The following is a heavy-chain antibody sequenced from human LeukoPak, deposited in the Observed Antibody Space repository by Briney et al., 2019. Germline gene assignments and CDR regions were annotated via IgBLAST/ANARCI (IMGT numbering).Heavy chain of an antibody. J-gene: IGHJ4*02. D-gene: IGHD6-13*01. V-gene: IGHV4-34*01. CDR2: VNHSGTT. Sequence: SETLSLTCAVYGGSFSGYFWNWVRQPPGKGLEWIGEVNHSGTTNYNLSLKSRVTISIDTSKNQFSLKLSSVTAADTAVYYCARSSTNSSSWSYYFDYWGQGTLVTVSS. CDR3: ARSSTNSSSWSYYFDY. CDR1: GGSFSGYF.